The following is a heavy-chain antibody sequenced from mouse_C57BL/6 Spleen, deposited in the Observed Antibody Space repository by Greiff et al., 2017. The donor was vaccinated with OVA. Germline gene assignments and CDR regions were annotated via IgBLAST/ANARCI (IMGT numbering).Heavy chain of an antibody. CDR1: GFTFSSYA. D-gene: IGHD1-1*01. V-gene: IGHV5-4*01. CDR2: ISDGGSYT. J-gene: IGHJ4*01. Sequence: EVKLMESGGGLVKPGGSLKLSCAASGFTFSSYAMSWVRQTPEKRLEWVATISDGGSYTYYPDNVKGRFTISRDNAKNNLYLQMSHLKSEDTAMYYCARDKTTVVEAMDYWGQGTSVTVSS. CDR3: ARDKTTVVEAMDY.